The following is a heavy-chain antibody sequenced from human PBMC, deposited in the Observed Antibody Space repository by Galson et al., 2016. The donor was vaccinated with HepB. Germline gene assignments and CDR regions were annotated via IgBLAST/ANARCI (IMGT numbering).Heavy chain of an antibody. CDR3: AVEGTIQRQYYCDY. J-gene: IGHJ4*02. V-gene: IGHV1-69*13. CDR1: EGTFSSFA. D-gene: IGHD1-1*01. CDR2: IIPIFRPA. Sequence: SVKVSCKASEGTFSSFAISWVRQAPGQGLEWMGGIIPIFRPAHYAQKFQGRVTITAGDSTSTAYMELSSLRSEDTAVYYCAVEGTIQRQYYCDYWGQGTLVTVSS.